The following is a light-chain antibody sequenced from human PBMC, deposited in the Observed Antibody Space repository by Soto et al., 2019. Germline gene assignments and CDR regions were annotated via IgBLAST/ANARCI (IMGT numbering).Light chain of an antibody. Sequence: QSVLTQPASVSGSPGQSITISCTGTSGDIGSYNLVSWYLHHPGKAPQLMIYEVNKRPSGVSDRFSGSKSGNTASLTISGLQSEDETDYYCCSYAGSSTPFVFGTGTKVTVL. CDR1: SGDIGSYNL. CDR3: CSYAGSSTPFV. J-gene: IGLJ1*01. V-gene: IGLV2-23*02. CDR2: EVN.